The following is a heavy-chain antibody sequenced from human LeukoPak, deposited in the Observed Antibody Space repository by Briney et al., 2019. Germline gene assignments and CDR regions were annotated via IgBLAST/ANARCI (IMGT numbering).Heavy chain of an antibody. CDR1: GGSISSYY. CDR2: IYYSGTT. Sequence: PSETLSLTCTVSGGSISSYYWSWLRQPPGKGLEWIGYIYYSGTTNYNPSLKSRVTISVDTSKNQFSLKLTSVTAADTAVYYCARHGGYHSPIDYWGQGTLVTVSS. CDR3: ARHGGYHSPIDY. J-gene: IGHJ4*02. D-gene: IGHD3-16*02. V-gene: IGHV4-59*08.